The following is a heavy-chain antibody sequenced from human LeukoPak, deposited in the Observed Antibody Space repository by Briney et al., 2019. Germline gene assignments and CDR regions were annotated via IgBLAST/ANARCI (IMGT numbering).Heavy chain of an antibody. CDR2: SRDKPNSYST. J-gene: IGHJ4*02. CDR3: ARGARYSSAWAFDY. D-gene: IGHD6-19*01. V-gene: IGHV3-72*01. CDR1: GFTFSDHY. Sequence: PGGSLRLSCEASGFTFSDHYIDWVRQAPGKGLEWVGRSRDKPNSYSTEYAASVKGRFTIIRDDSKNPLYLQMNNLRTEDTAVYYCARGARYSSAWAFDYWGQGTLVTVSS.